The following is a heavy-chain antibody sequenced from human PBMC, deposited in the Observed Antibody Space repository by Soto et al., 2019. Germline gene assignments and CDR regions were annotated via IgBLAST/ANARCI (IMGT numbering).Heavy chain of an antibody. Sequence: KESGPTLVKPTQTLTLTCTFSGFSLSTSGVGVGWIRQPPGKALEWLALIYWDDDKRYSPSLRGRLTITKDTSKNQVVLTMTNMDPVDTATYYCAHRTDGDYGIDYWGQGTLVTVSS. CDR1: GFSLSTSGVG. CDR2: IYWDDDK. CDR3: AHRTDGDYGIDY. D-gene: IGHD4-17*01. J-gene: IGHJ4*02. V-gene: IGHV2-5*02.